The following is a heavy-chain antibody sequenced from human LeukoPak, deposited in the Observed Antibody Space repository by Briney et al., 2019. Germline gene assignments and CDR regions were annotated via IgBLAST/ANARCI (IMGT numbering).Heavy chain of an antibody. J-gene: IGHJ6*03. Sequence: GGSLRLSCAASAFIFNNYYMSWIRQAPEKGLECVSYISNSGSTMFYADSVKGRFTISRDNSKNTLYLQMNSLRAEDTAVYYCANQLRSYYYYYMDVWGKGTTVTVSS. V-gene: IGHV3-11*01. D-gene: IGHD1-7*01. CDR1: AFIFNNYY. CDR3: ANQLRSYYYYYMDV. CDR2: ISNSGSTM.